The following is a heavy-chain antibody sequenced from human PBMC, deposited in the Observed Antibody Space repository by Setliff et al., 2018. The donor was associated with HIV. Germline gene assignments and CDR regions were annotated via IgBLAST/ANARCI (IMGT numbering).Heavy chain of an antibody. CDR3: ATDRLIKLIWGVIKELAY. CDR2: IIPLFGRS. J-gene: IGHJ4*02. Sequence: SVKVSCKPSGGTFSNYAIGWVRQAPGQGLEWMGGIIPLFGRSNYAQKFQGRVTITADESTSTAYMELSRLRSDDTAMYYCATDRLIKLIWGVIKELAYWGQGTLVTVSS. CDR1: GGTFSNYA. D-gene: IGHD3-10*01. V-gene: IGHV1-69*13.